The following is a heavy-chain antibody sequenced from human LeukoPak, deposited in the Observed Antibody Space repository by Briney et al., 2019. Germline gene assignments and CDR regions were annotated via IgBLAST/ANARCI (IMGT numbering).Heavy chain of an antibody. CDR1: GYTFTGYY. D-gene: IGHD2-2*01. CDR2: INPNSGGT. J-gene: IGHJ4*02. V-gene: IGHV1-2*02. CDR3: ARARSQDIVVVYDPDY. Sequence: ASVKVSCKASGYTFTGYYMHWVRQAPGQGLEWMGWINPNSGGTNYAQKFQGRVTMTRDTSISTAYMELSRLRSDDTAVYHCARARSQDIVVVYDPDYWGQGTLVTVSS.